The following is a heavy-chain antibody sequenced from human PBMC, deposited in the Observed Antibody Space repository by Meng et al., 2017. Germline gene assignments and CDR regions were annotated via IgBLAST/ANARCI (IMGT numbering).Heavy chain of an antibody. Sequence: SETLSLTCTLRRDSLSNGTHYWGWFRQPPGKGMEWIGSVHHSGSMYYNPSLKSRVTLSLDTSKNQFSLKLKSVTAADTALYFCARVGCEGICTRDFRSVFFFDSWGQGTLVTVSS. V-gene: IGHV4-39*07. CDR3: ARVGCEGICTRDFRSVFFFDS. CDR1: RDSLSNGTHY. D-gene: IGHD2-8*02. CDR2: VHHSGSM. J-gene: IGHJ4*02.